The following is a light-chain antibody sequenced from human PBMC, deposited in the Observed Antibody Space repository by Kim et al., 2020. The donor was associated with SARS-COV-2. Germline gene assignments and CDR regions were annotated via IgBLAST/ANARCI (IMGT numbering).Light chain of an antibody. J-gene: IGKJ4*02. CDR2: SAS. CDR3: QENFSASALT. Sequence: DIQMTQSPYSLSASVGDKVIITCRAGRIISDYLNWYQQKPGKAPRLLIYSASTLHGGVRSRFSDSVSGTEFTLTITDLQPEDFATYYCQENFSASALTFVGGTKVYIK. V-gene: IGKV1-39*01. CDR1: RIISDY.